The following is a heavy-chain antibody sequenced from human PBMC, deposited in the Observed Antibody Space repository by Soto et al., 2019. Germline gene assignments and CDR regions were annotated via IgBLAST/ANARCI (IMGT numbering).Heavy chain of an antibody. J-gene: IGHJ4*02. V-gene: IGHV3-30-3*01. D-gene: IGHD5-12*01. CDR3: ARDHTAEMATITSVGY. CDR2: ISYDGSNK. Sequence: QVQLVESGGGVVQPGRSLRLSCAASGFTFSSYAMHWVRQAPGKGLEWVAVISYDGSNKYYEDSVKGRFTISRDNSKNTLYLQMNSLRAEDTAVYYCARDHTAEMATITSVGYWGQGTLVTVSS. CDR1: GFTFSSYA.